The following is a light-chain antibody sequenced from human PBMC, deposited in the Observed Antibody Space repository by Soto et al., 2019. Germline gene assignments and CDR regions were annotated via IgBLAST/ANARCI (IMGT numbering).Light chain of an antibody. CDR2: GAS. CDR3: QHYGNSPRT. J-gene: IGKJ1*01. V-gene: IGKV3-20*01. Sequence: LVMTQDTSTLSVSPGESVTLSWRVSQRVTSSYLAWYQQKPGQAPRLLMYGASTRATGIPDRFSGSGSRTEFTLTITSLEPEDFAVYYCQHYGNSPRTFGQGTKVAIK. CDR1: QRVTSSY.